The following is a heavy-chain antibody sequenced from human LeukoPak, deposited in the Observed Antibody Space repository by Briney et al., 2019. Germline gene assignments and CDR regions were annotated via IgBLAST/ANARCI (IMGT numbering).Heavy chain of an antibody. V-gene: IGHV3-30*01. CDR1: GFTFSSYA. Sequence: GGSLRLSCAASGFTFSSYAMHWVRQAPGKGLEWVAVISYDGSNKYYADSVKGRFTISRDNSKNTLYLQMNSLRAEDTAVYYCARSRVVYSSSSGRSGYMDVWGKGTTVTVPS. CDR2: ISYDGSNK. D-gene: IGHD6-6*01. CDR3: ARSRVVYSSSSGRSGYMDV. J-gene: IGHJ6*03.